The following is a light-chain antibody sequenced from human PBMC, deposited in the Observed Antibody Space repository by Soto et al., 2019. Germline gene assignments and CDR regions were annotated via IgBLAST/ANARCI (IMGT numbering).Light chain of an antibody. Sequence: QSVLTQPPSASGTPGQRVTISCSGSSSNIGTNYVYWYQQLPGTAPKLLIYNNHQRPSGVPDRFSGSKSGTSASLAISGLRSEDEADYYCAAWDDRLSDLLFGGGTKVTVL. CDR1: SSNIGTNY. CDR2: NNH. V-gene: IGLV1-47*02. J-gene: IGLJ2*01. CDR3: AAWDDRLSDLL.